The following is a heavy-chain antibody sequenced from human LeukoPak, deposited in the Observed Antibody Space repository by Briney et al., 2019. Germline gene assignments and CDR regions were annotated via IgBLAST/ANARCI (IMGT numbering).Heavy chain of an antibody. D-gene: IGHD3-10*01. CDR3: ARDGRVYYGSGSYPY. J-gene: IGHJ4*02. CDR1: GGSFSGYY. Sequence: SETLSLTCAVYGGSFSGYYWSWIRQPPGKGLEWIGEINHSGSTNYNPSLKSRVTISVDTSKNQFSLKLSSVTAADTAVYYCARDGRVYYGSGSYPYWGQGTLVTISS. V-gene: IGHV4-34*01. CDR2: INHSGST.